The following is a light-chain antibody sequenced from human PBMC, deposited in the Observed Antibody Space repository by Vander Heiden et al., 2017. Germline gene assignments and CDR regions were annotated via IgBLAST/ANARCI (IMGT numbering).Light chain of an antibody. CDR2: DDS. CDR3: QVWDRGSDHYV. V-gene: IGLV3-21*03. CDR1: NSGGKS. Sequence: SYVLTQPPSVSVAPGKTATITCGGNNSGGKSVHWYQQKPGQAPVWVVYDDSARPSGIPERFSGSNSENTATLTISRVEAGDEADYFCQVWDRGSDHYVFGTGTEVTVL. J-gene: IGLJ1*01.